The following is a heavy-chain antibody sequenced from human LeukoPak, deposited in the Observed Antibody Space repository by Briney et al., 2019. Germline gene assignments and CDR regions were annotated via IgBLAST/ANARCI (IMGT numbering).Heavy chain of an antibody. V-gene: IGHV4-34*01. CDR2: INHSGST. Sequence: SETLSLTCAVYGGSFSGYYWSWIRQPPGKGLEWIGEINHSGSTNYDPSLKSRVTISVDKSKNQFSLNLSSVTAADTAVYYCARMTYDSSGYIFDYWGQGTLVTVSS. J-gene: IGHJ4*02. D-gene: IGHD3-22*01. CDR1: GGSFSGYY. CDR3: ARMTYDSSGYIFDY.